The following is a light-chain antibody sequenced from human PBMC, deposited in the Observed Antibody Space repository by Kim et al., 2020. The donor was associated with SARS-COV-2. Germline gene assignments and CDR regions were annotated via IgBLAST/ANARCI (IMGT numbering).Light chain of an antibody. J-gene: IGKJ1*01. Sequence: SPGERATLSCRASQSVSSSYLAWYQQKPGQAPRLLIYAASSRATGIPDRFSGSGSGTEFTLTISRLEPEDFAVYYCQQYGSSPRTFGQGTKVDIK. CDR2: AAS. V-gene: IGKV3-20*01. CDR1: QSVSSSY. CDR3: QQYGSSPRT.